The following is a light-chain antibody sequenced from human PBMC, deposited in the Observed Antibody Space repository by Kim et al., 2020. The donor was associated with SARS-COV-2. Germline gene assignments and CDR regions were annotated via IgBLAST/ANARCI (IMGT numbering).Light chain of an antibody. CDR3: RVGDGSSDGV. CDR1: NSGGNR. V-gene: IGLV3-21*04. CDR2: YDS. J-gene: IGLJ2*01. Sequence: GKQAASTSGATNSGGNRVTWCQQQTGPASAVVIVYDSDRPSGMTDRVSGSTYGDTATPTISRVEAGDEADDYCRVGDGSSDGVFGGGTQLTVL.